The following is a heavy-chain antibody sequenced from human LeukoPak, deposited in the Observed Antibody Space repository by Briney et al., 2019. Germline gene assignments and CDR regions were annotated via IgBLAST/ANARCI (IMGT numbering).Heavy chain of an antibody. J-gene: IGHJ4*02. V-gene: IGHV3-11*04. CDR3: ARGGSDSRGYFVYYLDY. D-gene: IGHD3-22*01. CDR2: ISSSASTR. Sequence: GGSLRLSCAASGFTFSDYYMSWIRQAPGKGLEWISYISSSASTRNYADSVKGRFTISRDNAKNSLHLQIKSLRAEDTAVYYCARGGSDSRGYFVYYLDYWGQGTLVTVSS. CDR1: GFTFSDYY.